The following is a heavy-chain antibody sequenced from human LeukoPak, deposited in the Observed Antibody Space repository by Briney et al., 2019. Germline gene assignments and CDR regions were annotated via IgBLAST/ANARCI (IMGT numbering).Heavy chain of an antibody. Sequence: GASVKVSCKASGYTFTGYYMHWVRQAPGQGLEWMGRINPNSGGTNYAQKFQGRVTMTRDTSISTAYMELSRLRSDDTAVYYCARTQTRSLEWNLDYWGQGTLDTVSS. CDR3: ARTQTRSLEWNLDY. V-gene: IGHV1-2*06. CDR1: GYTFTGYY. CDR2: INPNSGGT. J-gene: IGHJ4*02. D-gene: IGHD3-3*01.